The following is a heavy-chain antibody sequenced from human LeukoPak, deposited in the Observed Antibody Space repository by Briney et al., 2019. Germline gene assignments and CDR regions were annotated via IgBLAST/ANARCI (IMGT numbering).Heavy chain of an antibody. Sequence: PSETLSLTCTVSGGSISSGGYYWSWIRQHPGKGLEWIGYIYYSGSTYYNPSLKSRVTISVDTSKNQFSLKLSSVTAADTAVYYCARADSSGYYEVDYWGQGTLATVSS. CDR2: IYYSGST. J-gene: IGHJ4*02. V-gene: IGHV4-31*03. CDR3: ARADSSGYYEVDY. CDR1: GGSISSGGYY. D-gene: IGHD3-22*01.